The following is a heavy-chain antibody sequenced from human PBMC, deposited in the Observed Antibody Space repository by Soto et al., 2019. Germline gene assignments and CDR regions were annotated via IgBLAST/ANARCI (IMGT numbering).Heavy chain of an antibody. CDR3: ARWATVDYGMDV. Sequence: ASVKVSCKASGGTFSSYAISWVRQAPGQGLEWMGGIIPIFGTANYAQKFQGRVTITADESTSTAYMELSSLRSEDTAVYYCARWATVDYGMDVWGQGTTVTVSS. CDR2: IIPIFGTA. D-gene: IGHD4-17*01. V-gene: IGHV1-69*13. CDR1: GGTFSSYA. J-gene: IGHJ6*02.